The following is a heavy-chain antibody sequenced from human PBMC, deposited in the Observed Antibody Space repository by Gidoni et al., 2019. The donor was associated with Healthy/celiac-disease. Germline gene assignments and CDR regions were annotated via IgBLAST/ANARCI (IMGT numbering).Heavy chain of an antibody. CDR2: ISSSSSTI. J-gene: IGHJ6*02. V-gene: IGHV3-48*02. CDR3: ARVGGRCSSTSCYYYYYGMDV. Sequence: EVQLVESGGGLVQPGGSLRLSCAAYGFTFSSNSLNWVRQAPGKGLEWVSYISSSSSTIYYADSVKGRFTISRDNAKNSLYLQMNSLRDEDTAVYYCARVGGRCSSTSCYYYYYGMDVWGQGTTVTVSS. CDR1: GFTFSSNS. D-gene: IGHD2-2*01.